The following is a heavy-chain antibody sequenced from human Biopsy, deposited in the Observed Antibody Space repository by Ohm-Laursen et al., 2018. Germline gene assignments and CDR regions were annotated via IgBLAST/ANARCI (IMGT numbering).Heavy chain of an antibody. Sequence: SKTLSLTCTVSGGSISSDYWSWIRQTPGKGLEWIGYIYYSGSTNYNPSLKSQVTISVDTSKNQFSLRLNSVTAADTAVYYCARATNSTGWPYYYFYGMDVWGQGTTVTVSS. CDR3: ARATNSTGWPYYYFYGMDV. V-gene: IGHV4-59*01. J-gene: IGHJ6*02. D-gene: IGHD2/OR15-2a*01. CDR2: IYYSGST. CDR1: GGSISSDY.